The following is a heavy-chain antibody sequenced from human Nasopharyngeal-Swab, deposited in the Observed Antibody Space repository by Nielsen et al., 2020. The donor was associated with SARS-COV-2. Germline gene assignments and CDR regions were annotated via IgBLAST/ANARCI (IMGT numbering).Heavy chain of an antibody. CDR3: ARVGPSGYYYGMDV. V-gene: IGHV1-2*06. J-gene: IGHJ6*02. Sequence: ARQAPGQGLEWMGRINPNSGGTNYAQKFQGRVTMTRDTSISTAYMELSRLRSDDTAVYYCARVGPSGYYYGMDVWSQGTTVTVSS. CDR2: INPNSGGT. D-gene: IGHD6-25*01.